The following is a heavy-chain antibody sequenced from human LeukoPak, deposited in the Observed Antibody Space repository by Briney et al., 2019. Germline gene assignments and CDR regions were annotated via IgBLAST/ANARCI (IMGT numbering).Heavy chain of an antibody. D-gene: IGHD2-2*01. Sequence: QAGGSLRLSCAASGFTFSSYAMSWVRQARGKGLEWVSAISGSGGSTYCADSVKGRFTICRENSKNTLYLQMNSLRAEDTAVYYCAKCTSYYYMDVWGKGTPVTVSS. V-gene: IGHV3-23*01. CDR2: ISGSGGST. J-gene: IGHJ6*03. CDR3: AKCTSYYYMDV. CDR1: GFTFSSYA.